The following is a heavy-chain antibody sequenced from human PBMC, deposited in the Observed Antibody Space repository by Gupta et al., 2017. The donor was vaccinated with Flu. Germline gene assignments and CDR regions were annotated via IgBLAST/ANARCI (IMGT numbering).Heavy chain of an antibody. V-gene: IGHV4-34*01. CDR1: GGSFSGYY. J-gene: IGHJ4*02. CDR2: INHSGST. D-gene: IGHD3-22*01. Sequence: QVQLQQWGAGLLKPSETLSLTCAGYGGSFSGYYWSWIRQPPGKGLEWIGEINHSGSTNYNPSLKSRVTISVDTSKNQFSLKLSSVTAADTAVYYCARGSDSSGYYSSFFDYWGQGTLVTVSS. CDR3: ARGSDSSGYYSSFFDY.